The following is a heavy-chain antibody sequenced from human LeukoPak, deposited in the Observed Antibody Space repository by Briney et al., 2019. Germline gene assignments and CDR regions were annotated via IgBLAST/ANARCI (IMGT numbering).Heavy chain of an antibody. CDR1: GGTFSIYA. CDR2: IIPIFGTA. J-gene: IGHJ4*02. D-gene: IGHD5-18*01. Sequence: ASVKVSFKASGGTFSIYAISWVRQAPGQGLEWMGGIIPIFGTANYAQKSQGRVTITADESTSTAYMELSSLRPEDTAVYYCARDVRYSYGYIYYFDYWGQGTLVTVSS. V-gene: IGHV1-69*13. CDR3: ARDVRYSYGYIYYFDY.